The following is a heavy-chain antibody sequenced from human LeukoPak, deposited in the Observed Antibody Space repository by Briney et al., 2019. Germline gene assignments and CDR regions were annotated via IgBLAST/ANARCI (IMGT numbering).Heavy chain of an antibody. D-gene: IGHD6-19*01. CDR3: ARYNSEWSFDY. V-gene: IGHV3-48*01. J-gene: IGHJ4*02. CDR2: IGSGRTTI. Sequence: TGRSLRLSCAAARLTFSSYRLNWVRQATGGGQEWLSYIGSGRTTIYYADSVKGRFTISRDNAKNSLYLQMNSLRAEDTAVYYCARYNSEWSFDYWGQGTLVTVSS. CDR1: RLTFSSYR.